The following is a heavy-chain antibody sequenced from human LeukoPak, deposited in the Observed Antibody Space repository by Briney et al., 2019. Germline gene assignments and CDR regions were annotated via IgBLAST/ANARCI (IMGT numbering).Heavy chain of an antibody. Sequence: PGGSLRLSCAASGFTFSSYEMHWVRQAPGKGLEWIGSIYYSGSTYYNPSLKSRVTISVDTSKNQFSLKLSSVTAADTAVYYCARRTFGGVIAYWGQGTLVTVSS. CDR1: GFTFSSYE. CDR2: IYYSGST. V-gene: IGHV4-39*01. CDR3: ARRTFGGVIAY. D-gene: IGHD3-16*02. J-gene: IGHJ4*02.